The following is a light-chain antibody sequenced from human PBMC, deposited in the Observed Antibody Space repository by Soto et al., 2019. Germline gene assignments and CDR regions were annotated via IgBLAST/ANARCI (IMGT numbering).Light chain of an antibody. CDR2: KAS. V-gene: IGKV1-5*03. Sequence: DIRMTQSPSTLSGSVGDRVTITCRASQTISSWLAWYQQKPGKAPKLLIYKASTLKSGVPSRFSGSGSGTEFTLTISSLQPDDFATYYCQHYNSYSEAFGQATKVDIK. CDR3: QHYNSYSEA. CDR1: QTISSW. J-gene: IGKJ1*01.